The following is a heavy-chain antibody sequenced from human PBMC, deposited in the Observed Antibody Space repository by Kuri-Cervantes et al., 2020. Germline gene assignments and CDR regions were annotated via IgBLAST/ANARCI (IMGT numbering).Heavy chain of an antibody. J-gene: IGHJ4*02. V-gene: IGHV3-23*01. CDR2: ISGSGGST. CDR1: GFTFSNYA. Sequence: GESLKISCAASGFTFSNYAMSWVRQAPGKGLEWVSAISGSGGSTYYADSVKGRFTISRDNAKNSLDLHMNSLRAEDTAVYYCARTRSGWYYDYWGQGTLVTVSS. D-gene: IGHD6-19*01. CDR3: ARTRSGWYYDY.